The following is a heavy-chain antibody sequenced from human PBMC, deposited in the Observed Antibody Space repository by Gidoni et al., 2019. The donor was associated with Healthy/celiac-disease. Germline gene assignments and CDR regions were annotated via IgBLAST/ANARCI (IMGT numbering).Heavy chain of an antibody. Sequence: EVQLVESGGGLVQPGGSLKLSCAASGFTFSGSAMHWVRQASGKGLEWVGRIRSKANSYATAYAASVKGRFTISRDDSKNTAYLQMNSLKTEDTAVYYCTRHREYDILTGPMNYYYYGMDVWGQGTTVTVSS. CDR2: IRSKANSYAT. CDR1: GFTFSGSA. J-gene: IGHJ6*02. CDR3: TRHREYDILTGPMNYYYYGMDV. V-gene: IGHV3-73*02. D-gene: IGHD3-9*01.